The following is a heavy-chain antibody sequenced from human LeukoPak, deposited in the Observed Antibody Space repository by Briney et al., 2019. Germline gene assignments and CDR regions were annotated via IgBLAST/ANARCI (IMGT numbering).Heavy chain of an antibody. J-gene: IGHJ6*03. D-gene: IGHD3-3*02. CDR2: IIAIFTTA. CDR1: GVTFGTYA. CDR3: ARSNGPVLVRPGAPIHYCFFYMDV. V-gene: IGHV1-69*06. Sequence: SVKLSCKAPGVTFGTYAISWVRQAPGQGLEWMGGIIAIFTTANYAQKFQGRVTITADKSTSTAHMELSSLRSGDTAVYFFARSNGPVLVRPGAPIHYCFFYMDVWGKGTTVTASS.